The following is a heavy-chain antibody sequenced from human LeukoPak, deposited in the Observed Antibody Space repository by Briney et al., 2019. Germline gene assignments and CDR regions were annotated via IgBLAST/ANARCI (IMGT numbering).Heavy chain of an antibody. Sequence: SETLSLTCTVSGGSISSSSYYWGWIRQPPGKGLEWIGSIYYSGSTYHNPSLKSRVTISVDTSKNQFSLKLSSVTAADTAVYYCARTYYDYVWGSYRYRFDYWGQGTLVTVSS. CDR1: GGSISSSSYY. CDR2: IYYSGST. V-gene: IGHV4-39*01. D-gene: IGHD3-16*02. CDR3: ARTYYDYVWGSYRYRFDY. J-gene: IGHJ4*02.